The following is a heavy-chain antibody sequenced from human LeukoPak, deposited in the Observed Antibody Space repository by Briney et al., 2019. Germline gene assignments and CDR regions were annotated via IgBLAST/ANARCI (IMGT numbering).Heavy chain of an antibody. D-gene: IGHD2-2*01. CDR2: INPNSGGT. CDR1: GYTFTGYY. J-gene: IGHJ6*03. V-gene: IGHV1-2*02. CDR3: ARVKTGYCSSTSCHGPGYYYYMDV. Sequence: GASVKVSCKASGYTFTGYYMHWVRQAPGQGLEWMGWINPNSGGTNYAQKFQGRVTMTRDTSISTAYMELSRLRSDDTAVYYCARVKTGYCSSTSCHGPGYYYYMDVWGKGTTVTVSS.